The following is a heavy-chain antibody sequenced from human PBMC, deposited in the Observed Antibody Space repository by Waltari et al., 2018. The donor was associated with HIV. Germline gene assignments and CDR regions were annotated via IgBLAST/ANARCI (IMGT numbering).Heavy chain of an antibody. Sequence: QVQLVQSGAEVKKPGSSVKVSCKASGGTFSSYAISWVRQAPGQGLEWMGGIIPIFGTANYAQKFQGRVTITADESTSTAYMELSSLRSEDTAVYYCARARPNYCSSTSCYGNGMDVWGQGTTVTVSS. CDR3: ARARPNYCSSTSCYGNGMDV. D-gene: IGHD2-2*01. V-gene: IGHV1-69*01. CDR2: IIPIFGTA. J-gene: IGHJ6*02. CDR1: GGTFSSYA.